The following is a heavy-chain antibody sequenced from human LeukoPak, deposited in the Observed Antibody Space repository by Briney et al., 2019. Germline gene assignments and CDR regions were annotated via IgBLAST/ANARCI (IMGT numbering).Heavy chain of an antibody. CDR1: GYTFTGYY. V-gene: IGHV1-2*06. CDR2: INPNSGGT. Sequence: ASVKVSCKASGYTFTGYYMHWVRQAPGQGLEWMGRINPNSGGTNYAQKFQGRVTMTRDTSISTAYMELSRLRSDDTAVYYCAILEMATMTVDYWGQGTLVTVSS. CDR3: AILEMATMTVDY. J-gene: IGHJ4*02. D-gene: IGHD5-24*01.